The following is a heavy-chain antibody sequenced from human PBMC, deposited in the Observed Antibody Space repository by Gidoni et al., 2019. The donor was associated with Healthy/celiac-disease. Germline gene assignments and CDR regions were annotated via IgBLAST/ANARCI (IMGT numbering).Heavy chain of an antibody. CDR2: IYYSGST. D-gene: IGHD6-19*01. Sequence: QVQLQESGPGLVKPSETLSLTCTVPGGSISSYYWSWIRQPPGKGLEWIGYIYYSGSTNYNPSLKSRVIISVDTSKNQFSLKLSSVTAADTAVYYCARGGAVNWFDPWGQGTLVTVSS. V-gene: IGHV4-59*01. CDR1: GGSISSYY. J-gene: IGHJ5*02. CDR3: ARGGAVNWFDP.